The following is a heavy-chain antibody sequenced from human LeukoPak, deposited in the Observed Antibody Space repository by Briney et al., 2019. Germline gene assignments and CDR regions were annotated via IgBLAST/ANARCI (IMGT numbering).Heavy chain of an antibody. CDR3: ARDSLGITAVGNY. CDR2: IIPIFGTA. D-gene: IGHD6-13*01. V-gene: IGHV1-69*13. J-gene: IGHJ4*02. Sequence: SVKVSCKASGGTFSSYAISWVRQAPGQGLEWMGGIIPIFGTANYAQKFQGRVTITADESTSTAYMELSSLRSEDTAVYYCARDSLGITAVGNYWGQGTLVTVSS. CDR1: GGTFSSYA.